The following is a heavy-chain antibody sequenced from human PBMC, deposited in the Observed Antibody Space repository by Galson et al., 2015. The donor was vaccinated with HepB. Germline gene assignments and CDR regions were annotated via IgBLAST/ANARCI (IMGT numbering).Heavy chain of an antibody. CDR3: VRDRDYAFDI. J-gene: IGHJ3*02. V-gene: IGHV3-48*02. CDR1: GFTFSSYS. Sequence: SLRLSCATSGFTFSSYSVNWVRQAPGKGLEWVAYISATFEIWYADSVKGRFSISRDNAQNSLYLQMNSLRDEDTAVYYCVRDRDYAFDIWGQGTLVTVSS. CDR2: ISATFEI.